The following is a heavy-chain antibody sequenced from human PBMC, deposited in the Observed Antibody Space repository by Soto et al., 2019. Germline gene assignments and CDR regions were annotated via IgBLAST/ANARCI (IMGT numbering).Heavy chain of an antibody. CDR1: GFTFSSYW. CDR2: IKQDGSEK. CDR3: ARGLPRMWFGELSYMDV. Sequence: GGSLRLSCAASGFTFSSYWMSWVRQAPGKGLEWVANIKQDGSEKYYVDSVKGRFTISRDNAKNSLYLQMNSLRAEDTAVYYCARGLPRMWFGELSYMDVWGKGTTVTVSS. V-gene: IGHV3-7*01. D-gene: IGHD3-10*01. J-gene: IGHJ6*03.